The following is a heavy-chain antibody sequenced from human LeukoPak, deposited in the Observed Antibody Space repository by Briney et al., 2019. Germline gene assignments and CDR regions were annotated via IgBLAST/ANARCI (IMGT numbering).Heavy chain of an antibody. CDR3: ARRHCSGGSCYPHYLDY. CDR2: IYYSGST. Sequence: PSETLSLTCTVSGGSISTYHWSWIRQPPGKGLEWIGYIYYSGSTNYNPSLKSRVTISIDTSKNQFSLKLSSVTAADTAVYYCARRHCSGGSCYPHYLDYWGQGILVTVSS. J-gene: IGHJ4*02. V-gene: IGHV4-59*08. CDR1: GGSISTYH. D-gene: IGHD2-15*01.